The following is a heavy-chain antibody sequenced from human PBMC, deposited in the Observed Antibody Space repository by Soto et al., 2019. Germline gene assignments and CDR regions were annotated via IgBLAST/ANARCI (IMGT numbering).Heavy chain of an antibody. CDR2: ISSGGKTT. J-gene: IGHJ5*02. CDR3: ARNYIIYYDGSRAHYS. Sequence: GGSLRLSCVASGFAFSSFEMNWVRQAPGKGLEWISYISSGGKTTYYADSVKGRFTISRDNAKNSLYLQMSSLRAEDAAVYYCARNYIIYYDGSRAHYSWGRGTLVTVSS. V-gene: IGHV3-48*03. D-gene: IGHD3-22*01. CDR1: GFAFSSFE.